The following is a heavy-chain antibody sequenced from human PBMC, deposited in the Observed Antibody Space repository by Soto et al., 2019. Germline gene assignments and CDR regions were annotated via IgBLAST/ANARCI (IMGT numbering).Heavy chain of an antibody. CDR3: AKGYIVVVPAAMGVDY. J-gene: IGHJ4*02. D-gene: IGHD2-2*01. V-gene: IGHV3-23*01. CDR1: GFTFSSYA. CDR2: ISGSGGST. Sequence: GGSLRLSCAASGFTFSSYAMSWVRQAPGKGLEWVSAISGSGGSTYYADSGKGRFTISRDNSKNTLYLQMNSLRAEDTAVYYCAKGYIVVVPAAMGVDYWGQGTLVTVSS.